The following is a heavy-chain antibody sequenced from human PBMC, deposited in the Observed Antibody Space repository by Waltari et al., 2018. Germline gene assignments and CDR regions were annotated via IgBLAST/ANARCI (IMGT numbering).Heavy chain of an antibody. CDR1: GYTFIGYY. J-gene: IGHJ1*01. CDR3: AKDKAAAGHPEYFQH. CDR2: TNPNGGSK. Sequence: QVQLVQSGAEVKKPGASVKVSCKASGYTFIGYYMHWVRQAPGQGLEYMGMTNPNGGSKPNAQKFQGRGTMTRDRSPNTVYMELTSLRSEDTAVYYCAKDKAAAGHPEYFQHWGQGTLVTVSS. V-gene: IGHV1-46*01. D-gene: IGHD6-13*01.